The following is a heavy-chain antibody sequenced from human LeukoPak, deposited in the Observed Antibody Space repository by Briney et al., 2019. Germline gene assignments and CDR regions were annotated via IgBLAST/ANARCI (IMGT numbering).Heavy chain of an antibody. J-gene: IGHJ3*02. V-gene: IGHV3-66*01. CDR2: IYSGGST. D-gene: IGHD5/OR15-5a*01. CDR1: GFTVSNNY. CDR3: VREDSVNFPDAFDI. Sequence: GGSLRLSCAASGFTVSNNYMNWVRQAPGKGLEWVSVIYSGGSTYYADSVKGRFTISRDNSKNTLYLQMNSLRAEDTAVYYCVREDSVNFPDAFDIWGQGTMVTASS.